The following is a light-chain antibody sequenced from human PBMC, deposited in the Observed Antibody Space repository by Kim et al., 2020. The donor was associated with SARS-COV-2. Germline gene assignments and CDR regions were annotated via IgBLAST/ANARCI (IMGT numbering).Light chain of an antibody. Sequence: SSELTQDPAVSVALGQTVRITCRGDSLRSYYATWYQQKAGQAPVLVVYGKNNRPSGIPDRFSGSSSGNTASLTITGAQAEDEADYYCKSRGTSGSVVFGGGTKVTVL. V-gene: IGLV3-19*01. CDR2: GKN. J-gene: IGLJ2*01. CDR3: KSRGTSGSVV. CDR1: SLRSYY.